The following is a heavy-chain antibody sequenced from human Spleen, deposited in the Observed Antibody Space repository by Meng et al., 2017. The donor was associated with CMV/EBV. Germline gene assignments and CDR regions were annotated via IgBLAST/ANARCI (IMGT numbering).Heavy chain of an antibody. CDR3: ARGRYYYDTSRLKDY. Sequence: GGSLRLSCAASGFTFGSFAMHWVRQAPGKGLEWVAFIRFDDINKYCAESVKGRFTISRDNSKNMLFLRMNSLRAEDTAVYYCARGRYYYDTSRLKDYWGQGTLVTVSS. CDR1: GFTFGSFA. V-gene: IGHV3-30*02. D-gene: IGHD3-22*01. J-gene: IGHJ4*02. CDR2: IRFDDINK.